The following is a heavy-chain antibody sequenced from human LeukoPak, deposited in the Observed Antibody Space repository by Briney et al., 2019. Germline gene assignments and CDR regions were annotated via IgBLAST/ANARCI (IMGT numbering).Heavy chain of an antibody. CDR2: IYYSGST. CDR3: ARREGPVVGATGGLWDY. CDR1: GGSISSSSYY. V-gene: IGHV4-39*01. Sequence: PSETLSPTCTVSGGSISSSSYYWGWIRQPPGKGLEWIGSIYYSGSTYYNPSLKSRVTISVGTSKNQFSLKLSSVTAADTAVYYCARREGPVVGATGGLWDYWGQGTLVTVSS. J-gene: IGHJ4*02. D-gene: IGHD1-26*01.